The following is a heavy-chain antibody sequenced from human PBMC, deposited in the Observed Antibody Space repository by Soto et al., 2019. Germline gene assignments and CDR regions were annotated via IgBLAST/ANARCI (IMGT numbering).Heavy chain of an antibody. V-gene: IGHV3-21*01. CDR2: ISSSSSYI. CDR3: ASPYYYDSSGSTPRADY. J-gene: IGHJ4*02. D-gene: IGHD3-22*01. CDR1: GFTFSSYS. Sequence: GGSLRLSCAASGFTFSSYSMNWVRQAPGKGLEWVSSISSSSSYIYYADSVKGRFTITGDNSKNSLYLQMNSLRAEDTAVYYCASPYYYDSSGSTPRADYWGQGTLVTVSS.